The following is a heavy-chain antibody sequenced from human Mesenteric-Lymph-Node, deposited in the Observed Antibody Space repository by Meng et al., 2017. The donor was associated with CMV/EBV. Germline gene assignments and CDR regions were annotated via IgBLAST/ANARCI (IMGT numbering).Heavy chain of an antibody. CDR1: GYTFTSYY. CDR3: ATVLITGTPYYFDY. J-gene: IGHJ4*02. V-gene: IGHV1-46*01. CDR2: INPSGGST. D-gene: IGHD1-20*01. Sequence: ASVKVSCKASGYTFTSYYMHWVRQAPGQGLEWMGIINPSGGSTSYAQKFQGRVTMTEDTSTDTAYMELSSLRSEDTAVYYCATVLITGTPYYFDYWGQGTLVTVSS.